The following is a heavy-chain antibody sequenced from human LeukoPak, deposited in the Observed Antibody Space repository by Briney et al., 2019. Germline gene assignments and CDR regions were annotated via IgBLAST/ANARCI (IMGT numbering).Heavy chain of an antibody. CDR3: ATLGYCTNGVCLTYFDI. V-gene: IGHV1-46*01. CDR2: INPSGGST. J-gene: IGHJ3*02. Sequence: GASVKVSCKASGHTFTSYYMHWVRQAPGQGLEWMGIINPSGGSTSYAQKFQGRVTMTEDTSTDTAYMELSSLRSEDTAVYYCATLGYCTNGVCLTYFDIWGQGTMVTVSS. D-gene: IGHD2-8*01. CDR1: GHTFTSYY.